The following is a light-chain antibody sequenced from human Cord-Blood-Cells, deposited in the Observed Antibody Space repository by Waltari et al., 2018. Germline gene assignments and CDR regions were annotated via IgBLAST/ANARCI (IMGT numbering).Light chain of an antibody. J-gene: IGLJ2*01. CDR3: SSYTSSSTLV. Sequence: QSALTQPASVSGSPGQSLTISCTGTSRDVGGYNYASWYQQHPGKAPKLMIYDVSNRPSGVSNRFSASKSGNTASLTISGLQAEDEADYYCSSYTSSSTLVFGGGTKLTVL. CDR2: DVS. CDR1: SRDVGGYNY. V-gene: IGLV2-14*01.